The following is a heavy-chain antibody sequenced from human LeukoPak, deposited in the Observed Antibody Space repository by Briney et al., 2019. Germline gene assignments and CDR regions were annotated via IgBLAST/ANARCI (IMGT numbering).Heavy chain of an antibody. CDR1: GGSISSSSYY. Sequence: KPSETLSLTCTVSGGSISSSSYYWGWIRQPPGKGLEWIGNIYYSGSTYYNPSLKSRVTISVDTSKNQFSLKLSSVTAADTAVYYCARENYYGSGSYYMSGFDPWGQGTLVTVSS. CDR2: IYYSGST. J-gene: IGHJ5*02. CDR3: ARENYYGSGSYYMSGFDP. V-gene: IGHV4-39*07. D-gene: IGHD3-10*01.